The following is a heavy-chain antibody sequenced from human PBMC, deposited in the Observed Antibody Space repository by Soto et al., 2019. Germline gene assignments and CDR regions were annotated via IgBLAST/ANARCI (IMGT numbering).Heavy chain of an antibody. CDR2: ISESGSDT. CDR3: AKDAPRRSGWYHFDY. J-gene: IGHJ4*02. Sequence: EVQLLESGGGLVQPGGSLRLSCVASGFTFNSQDMCWVRQAPGKGLEWVSGISESGSDTQYADSVKGRFTISRDNPTSTLYLQMNSLRAEDTALYYCAKDAPRRSGWYHFDYCGQGILVTVSS. D-gene: IGHD6-19*01. V-gene: IGHV3-23*01. CDR1: GFTFNSQD.